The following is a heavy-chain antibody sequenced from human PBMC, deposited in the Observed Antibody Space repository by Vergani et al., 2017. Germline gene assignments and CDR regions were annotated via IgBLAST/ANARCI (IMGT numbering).Heavy chain of an antibody. CDR3: AREATTGTTGGGFDP. Sequence: QVQLVQSGAEVKKPGASVKVSCKASGYTFTGYYMHWVRQAPGQGLEWMGWINTNSGGTNYAQKFQGRVTMTRDTSISTAYMELSRVRSDDTAVYYCAREATTGTTGGGFDPWGQGTLVTVSS. J-gene: IGHJ5*02. CDR2: INTNSGGT. D-gene: IGHD1-1*01. V-gene: IGHV1-2*02. CDR1: GYTFTGYY.